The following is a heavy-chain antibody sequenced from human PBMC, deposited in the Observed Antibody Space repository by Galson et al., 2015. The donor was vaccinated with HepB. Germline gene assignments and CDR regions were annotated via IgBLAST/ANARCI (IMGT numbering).Heavy chain of an antibody. D-gene: IGHD3-3*01. V-gene: IGHV3-33*01. CDR2: IWYDESKK. CDR1: GFIFSSYG. CDR3: ARDSVFWSGYYEHLFDY. Sequence: SLRLSCAASGFIFSSYGMHWVRQAPGKGLEWVAVIWYDESKKYYADSVKGRFTISRDNSKNTVYLQMNSLRAEDTAVYYCARDSVFWSGYYEHLFDYWGQGALVTVSS. J-gene: IGHJ4*02.